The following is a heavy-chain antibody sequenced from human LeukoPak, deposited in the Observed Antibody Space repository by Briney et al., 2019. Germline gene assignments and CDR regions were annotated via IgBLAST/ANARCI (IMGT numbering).Heavy chain of an antibody. J-gene: IGHJ5*02. CDR3: ARVWSYYNWFDP. Sequence: RAGGSLRLSCAASGFTFSSYGMHWVRQAPGKGLEWVSYISSSGSTIYYADSVKGRFTISRDNAKNSLYLQMNSLRAEDTAVYYCARVWSYYNWFDPWGQGTLVTVSS. CDR1: GFTFSSYG. D-gene: IGHD1-26*01. V-gene: IGHV3-48*04. CDR2: ISSSGSTI.